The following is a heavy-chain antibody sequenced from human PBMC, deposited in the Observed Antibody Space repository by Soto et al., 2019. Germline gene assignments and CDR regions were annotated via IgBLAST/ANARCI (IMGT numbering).Heavy chain of an antibody. CDR3: GRGRSGQIVVFY. V-gene: IGHV1-2*02. D-gene: IGHD5-12*01. J-gene: IGHJ4*02. CDR1: GYTFTGHY. CDR2: IGPESGAT. Sequence: ASLKVSCKASGYTFTGHYIHWVRQAPEQGPEWMGEIGPESGATRYAQKFQGRVTMTRDMSITTVYMELNNLSPDDTAVYYCGRGRSGQIVVFYWGQGTPVTVSS.